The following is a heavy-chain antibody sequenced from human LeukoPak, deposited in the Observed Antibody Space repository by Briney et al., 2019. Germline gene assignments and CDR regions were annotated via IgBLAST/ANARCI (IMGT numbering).Heavy chain of an antibody. CDR2: IIPIFGTA. V-gene: IGHV1-69*05. Sequence: ASVKVSCKASGGTFSSYAISWVRQAPEQGLEWMGGIIPIFGTANYAQKFQGRVTITTDESTSTAYMELSSLRSEDTAVYYCARVDRARVYSSSAHESFDYWGQGTLVTVSS. CDR1: GGTFSSYA. J-gene: IGHJ4*02. CDR3: ARVDRARVYSSSAHESFDY. D-gene: IGHD6-6*01.